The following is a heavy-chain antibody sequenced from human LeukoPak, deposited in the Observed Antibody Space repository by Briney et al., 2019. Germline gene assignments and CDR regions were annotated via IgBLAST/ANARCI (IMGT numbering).Heavy chain of an antibody. CDR3: AKDFAVGATYYYYMDV. CDR2: IRFDGTSK. D-gene: IGHD1-26*01. V-gene: IGHV3-30*02. Sequence: GGSLRLSCATSGFTFSNYGMHWVRQAPGKGLEWVAFIRFDGTSKFYADSVKGRFTIFRDDSKNTLYLQMNSLRPEDKAIYYCAKDFAVGATYYYYMDVWGKGTTVTVSS. J-gene: IGHJ6*03. CDR1: GFTFSNYG.